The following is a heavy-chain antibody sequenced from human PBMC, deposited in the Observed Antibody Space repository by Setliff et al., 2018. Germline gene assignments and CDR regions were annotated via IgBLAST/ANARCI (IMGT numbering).Heavy chain of an antibody. CDR3: AKDRYCGGGSCPGALDF. Sequence: PGGSLRLSCAASGFTFSTYAVSWVRQAPGKGLEWVSSISGSGSSAYYADSVKGRFTISRDNPKNTLFLQMNSLRAEDTAVYYCAKDRYCGGGSCPGALDFWGQGTMVTVSS. CDR2: ISGSGSSA. V-gene: IGHV3-23*01. D-gene: IGHD2-15*01. CDR1: GFTFSTYA. J-gene: IGHJ3*01.